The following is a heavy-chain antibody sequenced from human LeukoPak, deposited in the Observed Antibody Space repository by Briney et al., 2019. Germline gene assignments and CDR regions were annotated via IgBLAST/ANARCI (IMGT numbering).Heavy chain of an antibody. V-gene: IGHV3-21*01. J-gene: IGHJ6*04. D-gene: IGHD3-10*01. CDR1: GFTFSSYS. Sequence: PGGSLRLSCAASGFTFSSYSMNWVRQAPGKGLEWVSSISSSSSYIYYADSVKGRFTISRDNAKNSLYLQMNSLRAEDTAVYYCARGRILWFGELSSHYGMDVWGKGTTVTVSS. CDR3: ARGRILWFGELSSHYGMDV. CDR2: ISSSSSYI.